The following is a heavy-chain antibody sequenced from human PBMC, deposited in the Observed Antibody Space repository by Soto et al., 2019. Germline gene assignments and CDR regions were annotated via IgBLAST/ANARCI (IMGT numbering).Heavy chain of an antibody. Sequence: QMQLVESGGGVVQPGRSLRLSCAVPGFVFSNYAIHWVRQAPGKGLEWVAVMSIDGSKQFYADSLQGRFTISRDNSKNMLFLQMNSLRPEDTAMYYCVRGWVAAPVNNWFDPWGQGTQVTVSS. CDR1: GFVFSNYA. V-gene: IGHV3-30*04. D-gene: IGHD6-13*01. CDR3: VRGWVAAPVNNWFDP. J-gene: IGHJ5*02. CDR2: MSIDGSKQ.